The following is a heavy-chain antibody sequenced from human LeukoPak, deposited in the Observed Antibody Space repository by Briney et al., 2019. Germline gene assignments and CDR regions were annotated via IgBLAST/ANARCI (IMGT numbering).Heavy chain of an antibody. Sequence: GGSLRLSCAASGFTFSSYAMHWVRQAPGRGLEGVAVISYDGSNKYYADSVKGRFTISRDNSKNTLYLQMNSLSAEDTAVYYCAKDRRPGYCSSTSCPPTDYWGQGTLVTVSS. J-gene: IGHJ4*02. CDR2: ISYDGSNK. V-gene: IGHV3-30-3*01. D-gene: IGHD2-2*03. CDR1: GFTFSSYA. CDR3: AKDRRPGYCSSTSCPPTDY.